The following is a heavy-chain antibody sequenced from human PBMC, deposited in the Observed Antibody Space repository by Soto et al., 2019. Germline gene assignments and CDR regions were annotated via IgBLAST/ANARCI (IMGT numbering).Heavy chain of an antibody. J-gene: IGHJ6*03. CDR3: ARMVRGSNIDYYHYMDV. CDR2: ISAYNGDT. V-gene: IGHV1-18*01. D-gene: IGHD3-10*01. Sequence: QVQLVQSGGEVRKPGASVKVSCKASGYTFTSHGINWVRQAPGQGLEWMGWISAYNGDTNYAQKLQGRVTVTTDRSTSTAYMELRSLRSEDTAVYYCARMVRGSNIDYYHYMDVWGKGTTVTVSS. CDR1: GYTFTSHG.